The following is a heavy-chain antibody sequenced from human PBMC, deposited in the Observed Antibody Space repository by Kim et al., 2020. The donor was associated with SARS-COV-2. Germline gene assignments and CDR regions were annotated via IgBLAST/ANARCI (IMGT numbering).Heavy chain of an antibody. CDR3: ARGTWDYYDSSGYRTYYFDY. D-gene: IGHD3-22*01. J-gene: IGHJ4*02. CDR2: MNPNSGNT. CDR1: GYTFTSYD. Sequence: ASVKVSCKASGYTFTSYDINWVRQATGQGLEWMGWMNPNSGNTGYAQKFQGRVTMTRNTSISTAYMELSSLRSEDTAVYYCARGTWDYYDSSGYRTYYFDYWGQVTLVTVSS. V-gene: IGHV1-8*01.